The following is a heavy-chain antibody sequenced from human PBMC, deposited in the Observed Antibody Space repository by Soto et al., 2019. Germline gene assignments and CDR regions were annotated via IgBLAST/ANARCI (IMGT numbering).Heavy chain of an antibody. V-gene: IGHV4-59*01. CDR3: ARDGDTAMAPGYYRMDV. D-gene: IGHD5-18*01. J-gene: IGHJ6*01. CDR1: GGSISSYY. CDR2: TYYSGST. Sequence: PSETLSHTCTVSGGSISSYYWSWIRQPPGKGLEWIGYTYYSGSTNYNPSLKSRVTISVDTSKNQFSLKLSSVTAADTAVYYCARDGDTAMAPGYYRMDVWGQRTTVT.